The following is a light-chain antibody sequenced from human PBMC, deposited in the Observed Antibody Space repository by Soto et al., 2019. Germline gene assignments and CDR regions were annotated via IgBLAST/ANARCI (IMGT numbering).Light chain of an antibody. CDR1: SSDVGAYNY. J-gene: IGLJ1*01. CDR2: GVT. CDR3: FSHRGGDSHV. Sequence: LTQPASVSGSSGQSITISCTGTSSDVGAYNYVSWYQQYPGKAPKLMIYGVTNRPSGVSNRFSGSKTGNTASLTISGLQAEDEADYYCFSHRGGDSHVFGTGTKVTVL. V-gene: IGLV2-14*01.